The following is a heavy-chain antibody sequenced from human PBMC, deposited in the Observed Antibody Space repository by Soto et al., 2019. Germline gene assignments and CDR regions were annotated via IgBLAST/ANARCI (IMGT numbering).Heavy chain of an antibody. Sequence: GGSLRLSCAASGFTFSSYGMHWVRQAPGKGLEWVAVISYDGSNKYYADSVKGRFTISRDNSKNTLYLQMNSLRAEDTAVYYCAKDNLGYCSSTSCYALGPWGQGTLVTVSS. CDR3: AKDNLGYCSSTSCYALGP. J-gene: IGHJ5*02. D-gene: IGHD2-2*01. CDR2: ISYDGSNK. V-gene: IGHV3-30*18. CDR1: GFTFSSYG.